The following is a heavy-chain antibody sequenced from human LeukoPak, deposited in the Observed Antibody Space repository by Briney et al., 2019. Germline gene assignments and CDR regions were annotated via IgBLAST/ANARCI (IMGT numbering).Heavy chain of an antibody. Sequence: PGGSLRLSCAASGFTFSSYAMHWVRQASGKGLEWVAVISYDGSNKYYADSVKGRFTISRDNSKNTLYLQMNSLRAEDTAVYYCARGMGYCSSTSCPAYYFDYWGQGTLVTVSS. V-gene: IGHV3-30-3*01. D-gene: IGHD2-2*01. CDR1: GFTFSSYA. CDR3: ARGMGYCSSTSCPAYYFDY. CDR2: ISYDGSNK. J-gene: IGHJ4*02.